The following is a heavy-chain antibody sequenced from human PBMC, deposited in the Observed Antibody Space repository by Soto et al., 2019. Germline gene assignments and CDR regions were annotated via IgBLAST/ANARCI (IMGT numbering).Heavy chain of an antibody. CDR1: SASMTSDKNY. J-gene: IGHJ5*02. V-gene: IGHV4-30-4*01. CDR2: IYYTGTT. D-gene: IGHD4-17*01. Sequence: KPSETRSLTSIVSSASMTSDKNYWTWSRHSPGKGREWIGHIYYTGTTHYNPSVTSRVIILLDKSKDQFSLTLTSVTAAVTGVYSCATVKHEYGTNWVDAWGQGIRVTVSS. CDR3: ATVKHEYGTNWVDA.